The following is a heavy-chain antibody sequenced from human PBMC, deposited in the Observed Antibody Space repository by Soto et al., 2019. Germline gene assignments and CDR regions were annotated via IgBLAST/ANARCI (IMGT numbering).Heavy chain of an antibody. V-gene: IGHV4-59*01. J-gene: IGHJ6*03. CDR2: IYYSGTT. D-gene: IGHD6-6*01. CDR1: GDSISSYY. Sequence: SETLSLTCTVSGDSISSYYWSWIRQPPGEGLEWIGYIYYSGTTNYNPSLKSRVTMSVDTSKNQFSLKLSSVTAADTAVYYCARMSSSSLGSYGNFYYYYMDVWGRGTTVTVSS. CDR3: ARMSSSSLGSYGNFYYYYMDV.